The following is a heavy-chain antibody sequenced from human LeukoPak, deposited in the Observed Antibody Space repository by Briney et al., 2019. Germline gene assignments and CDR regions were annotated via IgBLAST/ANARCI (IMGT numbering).Heavy chain of an antibody. D-gene: IGHD2-21*02. V-gene: IGHV1-2*02. CDR1: GYTFSSYY. Sequence: GGSLRLSCAASGYTFSSYYMHWVRQAPGQGLEWVGGINPNSGSTNYADTVQGRVTITRDTSNNTAYLQMNSLRSDDTAVYYCARSLSMAGHHVTDDYYYGMDGCHEATTVIVSS. CDR2: INPNSGST. CDR3: ARSLSMAGHHVTDDYYYGMDG. J-gene: IGHJ6*04.